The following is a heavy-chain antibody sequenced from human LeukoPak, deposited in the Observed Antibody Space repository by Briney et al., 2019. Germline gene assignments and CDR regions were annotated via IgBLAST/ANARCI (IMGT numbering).Heavy chain of an antibody. V-gene: IGHV3-30*18. D-gene: IGHD6-19*01. CDR2: ISYDGSNK. CDR3: AKDSSGWFLRY. CDR1: GFNFRSYG. J-gene: IGHJ4*02. Sequence: PGGALRLCCGAPGFNFRSYGMESVRQAPGKGLEREAVISYDGSNKYYADSVKGRFTISRDNSKNTLYLQMNSLRAEDTAVYYCAKDSSGWFLRYWGQGTLVTVSS.